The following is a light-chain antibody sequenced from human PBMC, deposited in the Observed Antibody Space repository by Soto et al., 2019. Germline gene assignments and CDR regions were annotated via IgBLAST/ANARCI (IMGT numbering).Light chain of an antibody. CDR2: EVS. V-gene: IGLV2-14*01. CDR1: SSDVGGYNF. CDR3: SSYRGTTSWV. Sequence: QSALTQPASVSGSPGQSVTISCTGTSSDVGGYNFVSWYQQHPGKAPKLMIYEVSNRPSGISSRFSGSKSGNTASLTISGLQAEDEADYYCSSYRGTTSWVFGGGTKVTVL. J-gene: IGLJ3*02.